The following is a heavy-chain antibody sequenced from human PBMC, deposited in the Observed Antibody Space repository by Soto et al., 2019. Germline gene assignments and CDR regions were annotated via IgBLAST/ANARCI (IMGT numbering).Heavy chain of an antibody. Sequence: ASVKVSCKASGYTFTSYAMHWMRQAPGQRLEWMGWINAGNGNTKYSQKFQGRVTITRDTSASTAYMELSSLRSEDTAVYYCASPEKGSPAAGTRGYYDGMDVWAQGTTVTVSS. D-gene: IGHD6-13*01. J-gene: IGHJ6*02. CDR1: GYTFTSYA. CDR2: INAGNGNT. CDR3: ASPEKGSPAAGTRGYYDGMDV. V-gene: IGHV1-3*01.